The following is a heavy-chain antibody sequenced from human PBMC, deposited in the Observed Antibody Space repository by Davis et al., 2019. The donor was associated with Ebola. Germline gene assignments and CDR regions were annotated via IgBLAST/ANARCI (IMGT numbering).Heavy chain of an antibody. CDR1: GYNFATHW. CDR2: IYAGDSQS. Sequence: GESLKISCKASGYNFATHWIGWVRQRPGKGLEYMGIIYAGDSQSRYSPSFEGQVTISADKSTSTAYLQWSSLKASDSAIYYCVRRVETPGWFDPWGQGTLVTVSS. V-gene: IGHV5-51*01. J-gene: IGHJ5*02. CDR3: VRRVETPGWFDP. D-gene: IGHD4-23*01.